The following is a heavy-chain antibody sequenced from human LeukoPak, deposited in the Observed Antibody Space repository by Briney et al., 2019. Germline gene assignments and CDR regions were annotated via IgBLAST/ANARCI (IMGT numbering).Heavy chain of an antibody. CDR1: GFTFSSYA. V-gene: IGHV3-23*01. CDR3: AANGESTDWHWNY. J-gene: IGHJ4*02. D-gene: IGHD3-9*01. Sequence: GGSLRLSCAASGFTFSSYAMSLVRQAPGKVLEWVSALTASGETTYYADSVKGRFTISRDNSKNTLFLQMNSLRAEDTAVYYCAANGESTDWHWNYWGQGTLVTVSS. CDR2: LTASGETT.